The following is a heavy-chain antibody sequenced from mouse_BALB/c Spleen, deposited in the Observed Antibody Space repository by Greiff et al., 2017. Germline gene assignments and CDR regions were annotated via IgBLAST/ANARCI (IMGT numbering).Heavy chain of an antibody. CDR2: ISTGGSYT. CDR1: GFTFSSYT. CDR3: TREREDYYGSSLAY. V-gene: IGHV5-6-4*01. J-gene: IGHJ3*01. Sequence: EVKLVESGGGLVKPGGSLKLSCAASGFTFSSYTMSWVRQTPEKRLEWVATISTGGSYTYYPDSWKGRFTISKDNSTNTLYLQMSSLKSEDTAMYYCTREREDYYGSSLAYWGQGTLVTVSA. D-gene: IGHD1-1*01.